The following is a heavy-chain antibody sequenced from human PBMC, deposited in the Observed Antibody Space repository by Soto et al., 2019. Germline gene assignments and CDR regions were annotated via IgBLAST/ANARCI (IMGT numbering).Heavy chain of an antibody. CDR3: ARPLRDRNYYYGMAV. Sequence: QVQLVQSGAEMQQPGASVRVSCKASGGTFSKYAFSWVRQAPGQGLEWLGGTIPMFGTPNYAQKFQGRVAISADESTATVYMELSSLRSEDTAVYFCARPLRDRNYYYGMAVWGQGTTVNVSS. V-gene: IGHV1-69*01. J-gene: IGHJ6*02. CDR2: TIPMFGTP. CDR1: GGTFSKYA. D-gene: IGHD3-22*01.